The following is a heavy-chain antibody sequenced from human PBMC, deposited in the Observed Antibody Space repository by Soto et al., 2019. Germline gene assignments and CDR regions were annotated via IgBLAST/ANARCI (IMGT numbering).Heavy chain of an antibody. D-gene: IGHD2-2*01. V-gene: IGHV3-30*03. CDR3: ATGDIVVVPAAIFY. J-gene: IGHJ4*02. CDR2: ISYDGSNK. Sequence: QVQLVESGGGVVQPGRSLRLSCAASGFTFSSYGMHWVRQAPGKGLEWVAVISYDGSNKYYAASVKGRFTISRDNSKNTLYLQMNSLRAEDTAVYDCATGDIVVVPAAIFYWGRGALVTVSS. CDR1: GFTFSSYG.